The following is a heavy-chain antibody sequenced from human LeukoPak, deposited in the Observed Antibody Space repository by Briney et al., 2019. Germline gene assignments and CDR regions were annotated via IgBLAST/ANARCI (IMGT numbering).Heavy chain of an antibody. J-gene: IGHJ4*02. CDR3: GRDFSNTSGFKVVVDY. CDR1: GFTFNKYG. CDR2: ISAYNGDT. Sequence: ASVKVSCKASGFTFNKYGFTWVRQAPGQGLEWMGWISAYNGDTKYVEKFQGWVTMTTDTSTSTAYMELRRLTPDDTAVYYCGRDFSNTSGFKVVVDYWGQGTLVTVSS. D-gene: IGHD3-22*01. V-gene: IGHV1-18*01.